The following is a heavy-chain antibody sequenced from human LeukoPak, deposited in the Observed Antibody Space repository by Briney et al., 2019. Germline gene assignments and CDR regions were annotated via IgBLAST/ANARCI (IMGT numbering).Heavy chain of an antibody. Sequence: PGGSLRLSCAASGFTFDDYGMNWVRQAPGKGLEWVSGINWNGGSTGYADSVKGRFTISRDNAKNSLYLQMNSLRAEDTALYYCARGDYYGSGSSGVDYWGQGTLVTVTS. V-gene: IGHV3-20*04. CDR1: GFTFDDYG. CDR3: ARGDYYGSGSSGVDY. J-gene: IGHJ4*02. D-gene: IGHD3-10*01. CDR2: INWNGGST.